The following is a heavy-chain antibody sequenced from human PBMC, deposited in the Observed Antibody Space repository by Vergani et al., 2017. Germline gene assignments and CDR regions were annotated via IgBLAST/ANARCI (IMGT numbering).Heavy chain of an antibody. CDR2: IYWNDDK. CDR3: AHREWLENYFDY. D-gene: IGHD6-19*01. J-gene: IGHJ4*02. CDR1: GFSLSTSGVG. V-gene: IGHV2-5*01. Sequence: QITLKESGPTLVKPTQTLTLTCTFSGFSLSTSGVGVGWIRQPPGKALELLALIYWNDDKRYSPSLKSRLTITKDTSKNQVVLTMTNMDPVDTATYYCAHREWLENYFDYWGQGTLVTVSS.